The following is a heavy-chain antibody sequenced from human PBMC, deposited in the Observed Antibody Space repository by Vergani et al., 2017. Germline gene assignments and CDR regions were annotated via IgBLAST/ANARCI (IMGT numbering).Heavy chain of an antibody. CDR3: ATVHSTSSGEAIYYYYYLDV. J-gene: IGHJ6*03. V-gene: IGHV1-69*08. D-gene: IGHD6-6*01. CDR1: GATFRSNT. CDR2: IIPVLGKT. Sequence: QVQLVQSGAEVKKPGSSVKVSCKASGATFRSNTISWVRQVPGQGLEWMGRIIPVLGKTKYAQDFQGRLTITADTSTSTAYMELNSLRDDDTAVYYCATVHSTSSGEAIYYYYYLDVWGRGTTVTVSS.